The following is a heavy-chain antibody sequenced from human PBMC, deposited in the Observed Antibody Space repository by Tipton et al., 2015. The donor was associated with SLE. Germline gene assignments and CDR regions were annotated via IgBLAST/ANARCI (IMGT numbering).Heavy chain of an antibody. CDR1: GGSISSYY. D-gene: IGHD4-23*01. CDR3: ARHGMVNYYYYRMDV. CDR2: IYYNGKT. J-gene: IGHJ6*02. Sequence: TLSLTCSVSGGSISSYYWSWIRQPPAKGLEWIGFIYYNGKTNYNSSLKSRVTISVDTSKSQFSLKLRSVTAADTAVYYCARHGMVNYYYYRMDVWGQGTAVTVPS. V-gene: IGHV4-59*08.